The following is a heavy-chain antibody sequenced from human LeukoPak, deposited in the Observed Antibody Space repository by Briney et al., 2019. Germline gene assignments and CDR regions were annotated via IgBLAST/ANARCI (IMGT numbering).Heavy chain of an antibody. V-gene: IGHV3-53*01. Sequence: PGGSLRLSCAASGFTVSSNYMSWVRQAPGKGLEWVSVIYSGGSTYYADSVKGRFTISRDNSKNTLYLQMNSLRAEDTAVYYCARKSPNYYGSGSLFQSTYYFDYWGQGTLVTVSS. CDR2: IYSGGST. CDR3: ARKSPNYYGSGSLFQSTYYFDY. CDR1: GFTVSSNY. D-gene: IGHD3-10*01. J-gene: IGHJ4*02.